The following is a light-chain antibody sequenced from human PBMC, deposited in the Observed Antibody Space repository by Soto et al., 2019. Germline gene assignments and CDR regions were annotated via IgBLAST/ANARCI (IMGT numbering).Light chain of an antibody. CDR2: GAS. CDR3: QQYGRSPPVT. Sequence: IVLTQSPGTLSLSLGERATLSCRTSQSGSPYFAWYQHKPGQAPRLLIYGASSRAPGIPDRFSGSGSGTDFTLTISRLEPEDFAVYYCQQYGRSPPVTFGPGTKVDIK. V-gene: IGKV3-20*01. J-gene: IGKJ3*01. CDR1: QSGSPY.